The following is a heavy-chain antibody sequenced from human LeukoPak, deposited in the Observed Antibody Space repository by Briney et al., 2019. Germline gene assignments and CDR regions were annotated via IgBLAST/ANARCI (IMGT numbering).Heavy chain of an antibody. CDR3: AREGSGYPY. D-gene: IGHD5-12*01. V-gene: IGHV1-2*02. J-gene: IGHJ4*02. CDR1: GYSFIGYY. Sequence: ASVKVSCKASGYSFIGYYMHWVRQAPGQGLEWMGWINPNSGGTNYAQKFQGRVTMTRDTSISTAYMEVSRLTSDDTAVFYCAREGSGYPYWGQGTLVTVSS. CDR2: INPNSGGT.